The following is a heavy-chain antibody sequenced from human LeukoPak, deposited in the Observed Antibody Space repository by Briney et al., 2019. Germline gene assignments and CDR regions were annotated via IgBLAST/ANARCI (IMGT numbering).Heavy chain of an antibody. J-gene: IGHJ6*02. D-gene: IGHD3-22*01. Sequence: PGGSLRLSCEASGFTFSSYSMNWVRQAPGKGLEWVSSISSSSSYIYYADSVKGRFTISRDNAKNSLYLQMNSLRAEDTAVYYCARGSFGYDSSGYYLYYYYYYGMDVWGQGTTVTVSS. CDR3: ARGSFGYDSSGYYLYYYYYYGMDV. V-gene: IGHV3-21*01. CDR1: GFTFSSYS. CDR2: ISSSSSYI.